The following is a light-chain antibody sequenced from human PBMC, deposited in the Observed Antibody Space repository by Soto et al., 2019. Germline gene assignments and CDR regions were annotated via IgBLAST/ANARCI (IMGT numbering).Light chain of an antibody. CDR1: QSITNW. CDR2: DAS. V-gene: IGKV1-5*01. J-gene: IGKJ1*01. Sequence: DIQMTQSPSTLSASVGDRVTITCRASQSITNWLAWYQQKPGKAPKLLIYDASSLESGVPSRFRGSGSGTEFTLTISSLQPDDFATYYCQQYNSYSRKFGKSTKVDI. CDR3: QQYNSYSRK.